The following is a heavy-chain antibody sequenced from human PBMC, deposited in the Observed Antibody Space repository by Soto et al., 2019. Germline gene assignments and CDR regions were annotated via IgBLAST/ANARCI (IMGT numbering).Heavy chain of an antibody. CDR3: ARGRYYYDSSGYADY. CDR1: GFTFSSYS. V-gene: IGHV3-48*02. D-gene: IGHD3-22*01. CDR2: ISSSSRTI. J-gene: IGHJ4*02. Sequence: EVQLVESGGGLVQPGGSLRLSCAASGFTFSSYSMNWVRQAPGKGLEWVSYISSSSRTIYYADSVKGRFTISRDNAKNSLYLQMNSLRDEDTAVYYCARGRYYYDSSGYADYWGQGTLVTVSS.